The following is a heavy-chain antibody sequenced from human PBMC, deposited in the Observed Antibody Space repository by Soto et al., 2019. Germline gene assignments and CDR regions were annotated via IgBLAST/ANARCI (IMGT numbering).Heavy chain of an antibody. CDR2: IIPIFGTA. CDR3: ARDVDSSHGGGYYVGFDL. CDR1: GGTFSSYA. D-gene: IGHD1-26*01. J-gene: IGHJ5*02. Sequence: QVQLVQSGAEVKKPGSSVKVSCKASGGTFSSYAISWVRQAPGQGLEWMGGIIPIFGTANYAQKFQGRVTITADESTSTAYMDVCSRRSEDTAVYYCARDVDSSHGGGYYVGFDLWGQGTLVTVSS. V-gene: IGHV1-69*12.